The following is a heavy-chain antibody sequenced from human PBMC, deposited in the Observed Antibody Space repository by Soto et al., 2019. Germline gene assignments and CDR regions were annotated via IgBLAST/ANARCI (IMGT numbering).Heavy chain of an antibody. CDR2: IIPIFGTA. D-gene: IGHD4-17*01. J-gene: IGHJ6*02. V-gene: IGHV1-69*01. Sequence: QVQLVQSGAEVKKPGSSVKVSCKASGGTFSSYAISWVRQAPGQGLEWMGGIIPIFGTANYAQKFQGRVTITADEATSAAYMELSSLRSEDTAVYYCAREYHPYGDYELVMGLHVSGMDVWGQGTTVTVSS. CDR1: GGTFSSYA. CDR3: AREYHPYGDYELVMGLHVSGMDV.